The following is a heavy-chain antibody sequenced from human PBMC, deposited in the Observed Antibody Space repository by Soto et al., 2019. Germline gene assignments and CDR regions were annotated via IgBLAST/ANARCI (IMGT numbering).Heavy chain of an antibody. CDR1: GGSISSYY. J-gene: IGHJ4*02. Sequence: PSETLSLTCTVSGGSISSYYRSWIRQSPGRGLEWIGYIYYSGSTYYNPSLKSRVTISVDRSKNQFSLKLSSVTAADTAVYYCARGSSGYDFDYWGQGTLVTVSS. CDR2: IYYSGST. V-gene: IGHV4-59*12. D-gene: IGHD3-22*01. CDR3: ARGSSGYDFDY.